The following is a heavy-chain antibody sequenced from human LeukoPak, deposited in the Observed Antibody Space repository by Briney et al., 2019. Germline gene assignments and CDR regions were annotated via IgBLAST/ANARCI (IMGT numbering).Heavy chain of an antibody. J-gene: IGHJ4*02. CDR3: ARSVPDYTRFDY. CDR1: GFSFNSDW. V-gene: IGHV3-23*01. CDR2: FKTNSGQV. D-gene: IGHD4-11*01. Sequence: TGGSLRLSCAASGFSFNSDWMDWVRQAPGKGLEWVSTFKTNSGQVYHAESVRGRFTISRDNSKNTVYLQMSSLRAEDTALYYCARSVPDYTRFDYWGQGALVTVSP.